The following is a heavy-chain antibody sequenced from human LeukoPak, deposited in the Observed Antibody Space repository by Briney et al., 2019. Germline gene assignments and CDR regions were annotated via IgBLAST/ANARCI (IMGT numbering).Heavy chain of an antibody. CDR1: GGSISSYY. D-gene: IGHD3-22*01. V-gene: IGHV4-59*01. CDR3: ARDRDYYDSSGHGYYLDY. Sequence: SETLSLTCTVSGGSISSYYWSWIRQPPGKGLEWIGYIYYSGSTNYNPSLKSRVTISVDTSKNQFSLKLSPVTAADTAVYYCARDRDYYDSSGHGYYLDYWGQGTLVTVSS. J-gene: IGHJ4*02. CDR2: IYYSGST.